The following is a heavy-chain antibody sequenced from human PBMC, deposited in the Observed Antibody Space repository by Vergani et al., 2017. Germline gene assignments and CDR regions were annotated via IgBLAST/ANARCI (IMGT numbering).Heavy chain of an antibody. CDR1: GGSISSSSYY. V-gene: IGHV4-39*07. Sequence: QLQLQESGPGLVKPSETLSLTCTVSGGSISSSSYYWGWIRQPPGKGLEWIGSIYYSGSTYYNPSLKGRVTISVDTSKNQFSLKLSSVTAADTAVYYCARDYDFWSGYPPGDAFDIWGQGTMVTVSS. CDR3: ARDYDFWSGYPPGDAFDI. CDR2: IYYSGST. J-gene: IGHJ3*02. D-gene: IGHD3-3*01.